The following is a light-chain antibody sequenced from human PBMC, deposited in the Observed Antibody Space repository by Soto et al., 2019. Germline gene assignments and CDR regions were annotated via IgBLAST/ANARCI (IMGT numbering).Light chain of an antibody. V-gene: IGKV1-33*01. CDR1: QDISNY. CDR3: QQCDNLPHT. J-gene: IGKJ3*01. Sequence: DIQMTQSPSSLSASVGDRVTITCQASQDISNYLNWYQQKPGESPRLLINAASNLQTGVPSRFSASGPGTDFTFTISSLQPEDFATNYCQQCDNLPHTFGPGTKVDIK. CDR2: AAS.